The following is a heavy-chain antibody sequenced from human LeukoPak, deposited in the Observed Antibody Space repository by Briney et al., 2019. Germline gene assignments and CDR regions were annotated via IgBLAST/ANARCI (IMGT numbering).Heavy chain of an antibody. CDR2: IYYSGST. V-gene: IGHV4-59*01. D-gene: IGHD5-18*01. CDR1: GGSISSYY. CDR3: ARGPGGIELDY. Sequence: SETLSLTCTVSGGSISSYYWSWIRQPPGKGLEWIGYIYYSGSTNYNPSLKSRVTISADTSKNQFSLKLSSVTAADTAVYYCARGPGGIELDYWGQGTLVTVSS. J-gene: IGHJ4*02.